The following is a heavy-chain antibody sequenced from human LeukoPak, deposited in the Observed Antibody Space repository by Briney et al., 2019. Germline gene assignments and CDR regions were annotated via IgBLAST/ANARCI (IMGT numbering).Heavy chain of an antibody. Sequence: SETLSLTCTVSGGSIGGYYWSWIRQPAGKGLEWIGRIYTSGSTNYNPSLKSRVTMSVDTSKNQFSLKLSSVTAADTAVYYCARGPPRIAAAGTFDYWGQGTLVTVSS. CDR1: GGSIGGYY. D-gene: IGHD6-13*01. CDR2: IYTSGST. J-gene: IGHJ4*02. V-gene: IGHV4-4*07. CDR3: ARGPPRIAAAGTFDY.